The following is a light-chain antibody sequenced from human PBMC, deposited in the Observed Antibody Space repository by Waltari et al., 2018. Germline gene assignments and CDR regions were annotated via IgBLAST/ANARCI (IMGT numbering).Light chain of an antibody. CDR2: AAS. CDR1: QSISSY. V-gene: IGKV1-39*01. Sequence: DIQMTQSPSSLSASVGDRVTITCRASQSISSYLNWYQQKPGKAPKLLIYAASSLQSGVPSRFSGSGSGTDFTLTIDRVEPEDVAVYYCQHCGGSPPYTFGQGTKLKI. CDR3: QHCGGSPPYT. J-gene: IGKJ2*01.